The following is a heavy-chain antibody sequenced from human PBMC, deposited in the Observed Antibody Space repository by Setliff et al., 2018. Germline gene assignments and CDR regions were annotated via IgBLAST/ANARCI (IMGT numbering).Heavy chain of an antibody. CDR3: ARGITSGDYWGQRFFYLDV. J-gene: IGHJ6*03. Sequence: SETLSLTCNVSGGSISTYYWTWIRQPPGKGLEWIGYIYYRGSTNYNPSLKSPVTISIDTSKNQFSLKLSSVTAADTAVYYCARGITSGDYWGQRFFYLDVWGRGTTVTVSS. CDR2: IYYRGST. D-gene: IGHD2-21*01. V-gene: IGHV4-59*08. CDR1: GGSISTYY.